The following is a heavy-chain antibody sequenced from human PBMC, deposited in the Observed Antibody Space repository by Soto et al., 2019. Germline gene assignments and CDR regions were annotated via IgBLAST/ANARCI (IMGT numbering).Heavy chain of an antibody. CDR1: GFTFSSYW. J-gene: IGHJ4*02. CDR2: INIDGSTT. D-gene: IGHD3-10*01. Sequence: EVQLVESGGGLVQPGGSLRLFCAASGFTFSSYWMHWVRQAPGKGLVWVSHINIDGSTTNYAGSVKGRFTISRDNAKNTLNRQMNSLRDEDTAVYYCARGGRGSDYWGQGTLVTVSS. V-gene: IGHV3-74*01. CDR3: ARGGRGSDY.